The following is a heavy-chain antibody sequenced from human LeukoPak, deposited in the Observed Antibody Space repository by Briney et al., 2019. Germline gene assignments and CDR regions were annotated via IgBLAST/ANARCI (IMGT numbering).Heavy chain of an antibody. CDR1: GFTLSSNY. CDR2: IYSGGST. CDR3: AKDQNYYDSSGYYYSPFDY. J-gene: IGHJ4*02. Sequence: GGSLRLSCAASGFTLSSNYMSWVRQAPGKGLEWVSVIYSGGSTYYADSVKGRFTISRDNSKNTLYLQMNSLRAEDTAVYYCAKDQNYYDSSGYYYSPFDYWGQGTLVTVSS. D-gene: IGHD3-22*01. V-gene: IGHV3-53*01.